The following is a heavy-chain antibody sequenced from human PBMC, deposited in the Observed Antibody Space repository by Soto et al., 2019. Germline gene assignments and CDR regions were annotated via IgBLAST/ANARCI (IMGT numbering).Heavy chain of an antibody. CDR2: IYYSGST. V-gene: IGHV4-30-4*02. CDR3: ARRYGGNFDY. D-gene: IGHD1-26*01. J-gene: IGHJ4*02. CDR1: GGSISSGDYF. Sequence: PSETLSLTCTVSGGSISSGDYFWSWIRQPPGKGLEWIGEIYYSGSTNYNPSLRSRVTLSVDTSKNQFSLKLSSVTAADTAVYYCARRYGGNFDYWGQGTLVTVSS.